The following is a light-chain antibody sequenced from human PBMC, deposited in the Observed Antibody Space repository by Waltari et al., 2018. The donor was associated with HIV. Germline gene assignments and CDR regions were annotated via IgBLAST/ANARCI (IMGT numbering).Light chain of an antibody. V-gene: IGLV1-40*01. CDR2: TNT. Sequence: QSVLSQPPSVSGAPGQRVTISCTGSTPNIGAGYDVHWYQLLPGTAPKLLIYTNTYRPSGVPGRFSGSKSDTSASLAITGLQAEDAADYYCQSYDSSLSASVFGGGTKLTVL. J-gene: IGLJ3*02. CDR3: QSYDSSLSASV. CDR1: TPNIGAGYD.